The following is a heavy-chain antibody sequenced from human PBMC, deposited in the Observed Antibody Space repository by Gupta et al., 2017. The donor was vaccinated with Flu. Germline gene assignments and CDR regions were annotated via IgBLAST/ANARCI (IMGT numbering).Heavy chain of an antibody. D-gene: IGHD3-3*01. V-gene: IGHV3-9*02. CDR1: GFTSDDYD. CDR2: ITWNSDRT. Sequence: EVQLVESGGGLVQPGKSLRISCTASGFTSDDYDMHWVRQGPGKGLEWGSGITWNSDRTAYADSVKGRFTISRDNAKNSLYLQMNSLRPEDTALYYCTKDRNLRGVRIFGDGLDVWGQGTMVTVSS. CDR3: TKDRNLRGVRIFGDGLDV. J-gene: IGHJ3*01.